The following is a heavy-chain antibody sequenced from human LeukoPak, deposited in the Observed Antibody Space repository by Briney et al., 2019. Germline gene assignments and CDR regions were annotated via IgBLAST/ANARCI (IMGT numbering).Heavy chain of an antibody. CDR3: ASGKGYYYDSSGYYWLYHMDA. V-gene: IGHV4-39*01. D-gene: IGHD3-22*01. Sequence: SETLSLTCTVSGGSISSSSYYWGWIRQPPGKGLEWIGSIYYSGSTYYNPSLKSRVTISVDTYKNQFSLKLSSVTATDTAVYYCASGKGYYYDSSGYYWLYHMDAWGKGTTVTVSS. J-gene: IGHJ6*03. CDR1: GGSISSSSYY. CDR2: IYYSGST.